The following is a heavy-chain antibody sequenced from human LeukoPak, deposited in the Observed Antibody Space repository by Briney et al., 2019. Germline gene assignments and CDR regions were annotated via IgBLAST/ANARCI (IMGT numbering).Heavy chain of an antibody. Sequence: GGSLRLSCAASGFTFSSYEMNWVRQAPGKGLEWISQISTSGSTKTYADSVKGRFTISRDNAKNSLYLQMNDLRAEDTAIYYCARVWWELPQGFDYWGQGPLVSVSS. CDR1: GFTFSSYE. CDR2: ISTSGSTK. D-gene: IGHD1-26*01. J-gene: IGHJ4*02. V-gene: IGHV3-48*03. CDR3: ARVWWELPQGFDY.